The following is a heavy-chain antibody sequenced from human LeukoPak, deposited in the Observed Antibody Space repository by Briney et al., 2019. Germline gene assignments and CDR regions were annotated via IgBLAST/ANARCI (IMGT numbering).Heavy chain of an antibody. J-gene: IGHJ4*02. V-gene: IGHV3-30*18. CDR2: ITYDGSSE. CDR1: GFTFTDYF. D-gene: IGHD3-16*01. Sequence: GSLRLSCVASGFTFTDYFMSWVRQAPGKGLEWVATITYDGSSEYYADSVKDRFTVSRDNSKDTLYLQMSSLKTEDTAVYYCAKRGDGGHKSLEYWGQGTLVIVSS. CDR3: AKRGDGGHKSLEY.